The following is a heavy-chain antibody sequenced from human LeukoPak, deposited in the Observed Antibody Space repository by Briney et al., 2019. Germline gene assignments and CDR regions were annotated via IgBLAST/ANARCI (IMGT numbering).Heavy chain of an antibody. J-gene: IGHJ4*02. CDR2: IYYSGST. CDR1: GGSISSYY. V-gene: IGHV4-59*01. D-gene: IGHD3-10*01. Sequence: SETLSLTCTVSGGSISSYYWSWIRQPPGKGLEWIGYIYYSGSTNYNPSLKSRVTISLDTSKNQLSLKLSSVTAADTAVYYCASDLGFGYFDYWGQGTLVTVSS. CDR3: ASDLGFGYFDY.